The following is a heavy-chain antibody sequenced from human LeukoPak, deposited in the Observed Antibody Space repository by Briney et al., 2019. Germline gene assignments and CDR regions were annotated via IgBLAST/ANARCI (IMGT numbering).Heavy chain of an antibody. V-gene: IGHV3-21*01. CDR2: ISSSSSYI. CDR1: GFTFSSYS. D-gene: IGHD1-26*01. Sequence: GGSLRLSCAASGFTFSSYSMNWVRQAPGKGLEWVSSISSSSSYIYYADSVKGRFTISRDNAKNSLYLQMNSLRAEDTAVYYCARVGAARPHMRSFDIWGQGTMVTVSS. CDR3: ARVGAARPHMRSFDI. J-gene: IGHJ3*02.